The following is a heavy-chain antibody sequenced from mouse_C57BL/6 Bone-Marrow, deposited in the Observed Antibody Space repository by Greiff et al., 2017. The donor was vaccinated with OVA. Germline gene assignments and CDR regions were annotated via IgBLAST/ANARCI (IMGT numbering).Heavy chain of an antibody. CDR3: LYYGNDPYAMDY. Sequence: EVQLQQSGAELVRPGASVKLSCTASGFNIKDDYMHWVKQRPEQGLEWIGWIDPENGDTEYASKFQGKATITADTSSNTAYLQLSSLTSEDTAVYYGLYYGNDPYAMDYWGQGTSVTVSS. CDR1: GFNIKDDY. D-gene: IGHD2-2*01. J-gene: IGHJ4*01. V-gene: IGHV14-4*01. CDR2: IDPENGDT.